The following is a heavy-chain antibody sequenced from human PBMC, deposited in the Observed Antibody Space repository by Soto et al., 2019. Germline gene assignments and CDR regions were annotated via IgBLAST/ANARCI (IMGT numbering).Heavy chain of an antibody. Sequence: QVQLVESGGGVVQPGRSLRLSCAASGFTFSSYGMHWVRQAPGKGLEGVAVISYDGSNKDYADSVKGRFTISRDNSKNTLYLQMNRLRAEDKAVYYCAKDYGRQLVGGGFDYYYGIDVWGQGTTVTVSS. V-gene: IGHV3-30*18. D-gene: IGHD6-6*01. CDR3: AKDYGRQLVGGGFDYYYGIDV. CDR2: ISYDGSNK. J-gene: IGHJ6*02. CDR1: GFTFSSYG.